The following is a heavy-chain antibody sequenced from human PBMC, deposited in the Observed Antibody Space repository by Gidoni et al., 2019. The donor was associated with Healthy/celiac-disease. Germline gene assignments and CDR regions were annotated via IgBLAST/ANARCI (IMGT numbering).Heavy chain of an antibody. J-gene: IGHJ4*02. CDR2: IYYSGST. CDR3: ASSDTAMAPFDY. Sequence: QFQLQASGPGLVKPSATLSLTCTVSVGSISSYYWSWIRQPPGKGLEWIGYIYYSGSTNYNPSLKSRVTISVDTSKNQFSLKLSSVTAADTAVYYCASSDTAMAPFDYWGQGTLVTVSS. CDR1: VGSISSYY. D-gene: IGHD5-18*01. V-gene: IGHV4-59*01.